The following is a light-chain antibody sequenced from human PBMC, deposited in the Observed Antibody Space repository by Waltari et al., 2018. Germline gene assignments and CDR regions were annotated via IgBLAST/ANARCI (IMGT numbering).Light chain of an antibody. J-gene: IGLJ3*02. V-gene: IGLV4-69*01. CDR3: QAWGTGIQGV. CDR2: VNSAGSH. CDR1: SGHSTNA. Sequence: QLGVTQSPSASASLGASVKLTCILSSGHSTNAVAWHQQQPEKGPRFLMKVNSAGSHSKGDGIPDRFSGSSSWAERYLTISSLQSEDEADYYCQAWGTGIQGVFGGGTKLTVL.